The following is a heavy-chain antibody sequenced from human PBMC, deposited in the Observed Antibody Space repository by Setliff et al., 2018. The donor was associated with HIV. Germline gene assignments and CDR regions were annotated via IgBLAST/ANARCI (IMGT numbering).Heavy chain of an antibody. J-gene: IGHJ5*02. V-gene: IGHV7-4-1*02. CDR1: GYTFRSYG. CDR3: ASFSGYIDWSTHNWFDP. CDR2: INTNTGKP. Sequence: ASVKVSCKASGYTFRSYGINWVRQAPGQGLEWMGWINTNTGKPTYAQGFTGRYVFSLDTSVSAAYLQINSLKAEDSAVYYCASFSGYIDWSTHNWFDPWGQGTPVTVSS. D-gene: IGHD3-9*01.